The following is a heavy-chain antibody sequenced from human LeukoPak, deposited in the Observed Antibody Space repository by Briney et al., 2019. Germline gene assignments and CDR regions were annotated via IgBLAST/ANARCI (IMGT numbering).Heavy chain of an antibody. J-gene: IGHJ4*02. CDR3: AAETMVRGVIRDDY. CDR1: GFTFTSSA. V-gene: IGHV1-58*01. D-gene: IGHD3-10*01. Sequence: SVKVSCKASGFTFTSSAVQWVRQARGQRLEWIGWIVVGSGNTNYAQKFQERVTITRDMSTSTAYMELSSLRPEDTAVYYCAAETMVRGVIRDDYWGQGTLVTVSS. CDR2: IVVGSGNT.